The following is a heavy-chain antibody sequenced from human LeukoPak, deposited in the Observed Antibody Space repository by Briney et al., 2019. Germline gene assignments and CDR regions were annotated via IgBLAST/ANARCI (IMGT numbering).Heavy chain of an antibody. D-gene: IGHD5-18*01. V-gene: IGHV3-30*04. CDR1: GFTFSSYA. Sequence: GGSLRLSCAASGFTFSSYAMHWVRQAPGKGLVWVALISYDGTNKYCADSVKGRFTISRDNSKNTLYLQTNSLRAEDTAVYYCARDTYSYGLSYYYYYYMDVWGKGTTVTISS. CDR2: ISYDGTNK. J-gene: IGHJ6*03. CDR3: ARDTYSYGLSYYYYYYMDV.